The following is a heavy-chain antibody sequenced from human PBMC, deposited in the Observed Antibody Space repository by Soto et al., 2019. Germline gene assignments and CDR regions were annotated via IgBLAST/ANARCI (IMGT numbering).Heavy chain of an antibody. V-gene: IGHV1-69*01. J-gene: IGHJ6*02. D-gene: IGHD1-26*01. Sequence: QVQLVQSGAEVKKPGSSVKVSCKASGGTFSSYAISWVRQAPGPGLEWMGGIIPIFGTANYAQKFQGRVTITADESTSTAYMELSSLRSEDTAVYYCARERGVLVGATTYYYYGMDVWGQGTTVTVSS. CDR1: GGTFSSYA. CDR3: ARERGVLVGATTYYYYGMDV. CDR2: IIPIFGTA.